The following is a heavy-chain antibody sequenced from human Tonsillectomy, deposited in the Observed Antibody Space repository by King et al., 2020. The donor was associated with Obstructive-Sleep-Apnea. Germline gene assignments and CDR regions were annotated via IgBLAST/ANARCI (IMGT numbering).Heavy chain of an antibody. D-gene: IGHD6-13*01. J-gene: IGHJ4*02. Sequence: VQLQESGPGLVKPSQTLSLTCTVSGGSISSGDYYWSWIRQPPGKGLEWIVYIYYSGSTYYNPSLKSRVTISVDTSKNQFSLKLSSVTAADTAVYYCARGRSSSWYGEERTEDVDYWGQGTLVTVSS. V-gene: IGHV4-30-4*01. CDR1: GGSISSGDYY. CDR3: ARGRSSSWYGEERTEDVDY. CDR2: IYYSGST.